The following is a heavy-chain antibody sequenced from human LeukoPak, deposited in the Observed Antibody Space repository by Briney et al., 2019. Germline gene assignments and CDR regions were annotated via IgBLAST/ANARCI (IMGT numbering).Heavy chain of an antibody. J-gene: IGHJ6*03. CDR3: ATGRGECSGDSCYSGVDYMDV. Sequence: ASVKVSCKVSGYTLTELSMHWVRQAPGKGLEWMGGFDPEDGETIYAQKFQGRVTMTEDTSTDTAYMELSSLRSEDTAVYYCATGRGECSGDSCYSGVDYMDVWGKGTTVTVSS. V-gene: IGHV1-24*01. D-gene: IGHD2-15*01. CDR1: GYTLTELS. CDR2: FDPEDGET.